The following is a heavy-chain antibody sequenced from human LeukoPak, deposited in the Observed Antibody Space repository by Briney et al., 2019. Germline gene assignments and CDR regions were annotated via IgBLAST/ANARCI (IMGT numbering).Heavy chain of an antibody. D-gene: IGHD3-10*01. J-gene: IGHJ2*01. CDR2: IYHSGST. Sequence: SETLSLTCAVSGYSISSGYYWGWIRQPPGKGLEWIGSIYHSGSTYYNPSLKSRVTISVDTSKNQSSLKLSSVTAADTAVYYCVGSFRWYFDLWGRGTLVTVSS. CDR1: GYSISSGYY. V-gene: IGHV4-38-2*01. CDR3: VGSFRWYFDL.